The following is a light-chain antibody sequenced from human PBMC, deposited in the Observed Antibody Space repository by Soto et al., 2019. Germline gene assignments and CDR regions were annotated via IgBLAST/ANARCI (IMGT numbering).Light chain of an antibody. J-gene: IGKJ1*01. V-gene: IGKV3-15*01. CDR3: HQYNIRPWT. Sequence: VLTQSPAPLSLSPGERATLSCRASRSISTYLAWYQHKPGQAPRLLIHGASTRATGIPARCSGSGYGTEFTPTISSLQSEDFAVYYWHQYNIRPWTFGHGTKVDIK. CDR2: GAS. CDR1: RSISTY.